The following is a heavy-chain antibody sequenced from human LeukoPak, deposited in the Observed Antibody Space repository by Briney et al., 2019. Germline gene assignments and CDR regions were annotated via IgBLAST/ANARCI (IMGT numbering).Heavy chain of an antibody. CDR3: ARASGITGTNFDY. CDR2: IHYSGSA. CDR1: GGSISGTTYY. V-gene: IGHV4-39*01. D-gene: IGHD1-7*01. Sequence: SETLSLTCTVSGGSISGTTYYWVWIRQPPGKGLEWIGSIHYSGSAYFNPSLKSRVTISVDTTKNQFSLKMSSVTTADTAVYYCARASGITGTNFDYWGQGTLVTVSS. J-gene: IGHJ4*02.